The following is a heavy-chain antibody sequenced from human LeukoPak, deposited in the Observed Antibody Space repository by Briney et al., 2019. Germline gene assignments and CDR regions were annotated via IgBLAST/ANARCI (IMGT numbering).Heavy chain of an antibody. D-gene: IGHD3-22*01. CDR2: FDPEDGET. CDR3: ARDGDYYDSSGYYSSYYYYYMDV. CDR1: GYTLTELS. J-gene: IGHJ6*03. V-gene: IGHV1-24*01. Sequence: ASVKVSCKVSGYTLTELSMHWVRQAPGKGLEWMGGFDPEDGETIYAQKFQGRVTMTEDTSTDTAYMELSSLRSEDTAVYYCARDGDYYDSSGYYSSYYYYYMDVWGKGTTVTVSS.